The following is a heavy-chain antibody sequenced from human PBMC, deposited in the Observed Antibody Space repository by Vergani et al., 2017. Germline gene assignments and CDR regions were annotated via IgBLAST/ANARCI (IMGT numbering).Heavy chain of an antibody. CDR2: VDPEDGET. CDR1: GYTFTDYY. CDR3: ATLANYYGSGSYYYYGMDV. J-gene: IGHJ6*02. D-gene: IGHD3-10*01. Sequence: VQLVKSGAEVGKPGATVKISCKVSGYTFTDYYMHWVQQAPGKGLEWMGLVDPEDGETIYAEKFQGRVTITADTSTDTAYLELSSLRSEDTAVYYCATLANYYGSGSYYYYGMDVWGQGTTVTVSS. V-gene: IGHV1-69-2*01.